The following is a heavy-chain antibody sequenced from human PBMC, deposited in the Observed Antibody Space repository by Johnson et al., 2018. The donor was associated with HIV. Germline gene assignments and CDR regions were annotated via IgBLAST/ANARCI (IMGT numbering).Heavy chain of an antibody. CDR3: ARDDLRDTGAFDI. CDR2: ISDDGSNK. CDR1: GFSFSRYV. V-gene: IGHV3-30-3*01. Sequence: QVQLVESGGGVVQPGRSLRLSCAASGFSFSRYVMHWVRQAPGKGLEWVAVISDDGSNKYYGDSVKGRFTISRDYSKNTLYLQMNSLRAEDTAVYYCARDDLRDTGAFDIWGQGTMVTVSS. J-gene: IGHJ3*02. D-gene: IGHD2-8*02.